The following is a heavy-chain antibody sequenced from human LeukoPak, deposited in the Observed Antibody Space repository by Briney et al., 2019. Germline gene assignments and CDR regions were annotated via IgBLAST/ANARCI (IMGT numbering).Heavy chain of an antibody. CDR2: ISGSGGST. J-gene: IGHJ3*01. CDR3: ARDQGGGSYRHAFDL. CDR1: GFTFSSYA. D-gene: IGHD1-26*01. Sequence: GSLRLSCAASGFTFSSYAMSWVRQAPGKGLEWVSAISGSGGSTYYADSVKGRFTISRDNSKNTLYLQMNSLRAEDTAVYYCARDQGGGSYRHAFDLWGQGTMVTVSS. V-gene: IGHV3-23*01.